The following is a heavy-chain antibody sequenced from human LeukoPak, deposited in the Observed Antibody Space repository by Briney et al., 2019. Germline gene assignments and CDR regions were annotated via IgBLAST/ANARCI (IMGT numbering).Heavy chain of an antibody. Sequence: TSETLSLTRTVSGGSVSSGSYYWSWIRQPPGKGLEWISYIYYSGRTNYNPSLESRVTISIDTSKNQFSLKLSSVTAADTAVYYCARDQDWDLQSLRYFDYWGQGTLVTVSS. D-gene: IGHD1-26*01. CDR3: ARDQDWDLQSLRYFDY. V-gene: IGHV4-61*01. CDR1: GGSVSSGSYY. CDR2: IYYSGRT. J-gene: IGHJ4*02.